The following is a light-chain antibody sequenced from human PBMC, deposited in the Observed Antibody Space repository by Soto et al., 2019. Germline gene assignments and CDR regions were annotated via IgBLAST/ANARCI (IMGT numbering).Light chain of an antibody. CDR1: SSDVGSYNL. CDR3: CSYAGSSYV. J-gene: IGLJ1*01. CDR2: EGS. Sequence: QSVLTQPASVSGSPGQSITISCTGTSSDVGSYNLVSWYQQHPGKAPKLMIYEGSKRPSGLSNRFSGSRSGNPASLTISGLQAEDEADYYCCSYAGSSYVFGTGTKLTVL. V-gene: IGLV2-23*01.